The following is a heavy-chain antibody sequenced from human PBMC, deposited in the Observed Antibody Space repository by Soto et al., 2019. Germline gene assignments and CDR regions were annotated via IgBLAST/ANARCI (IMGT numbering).Heavy chain of an antibody. CDR2: IYPGDSDT. Sequence: PGESLKISCKGSGYSFTSYWIAWVRQMPGKGLEWMGIIYPGDSDTRYSPSFQGQVTISADKSISTAYLQWSSLKASDTAMYYCVCRIAVAGTRYFYLWGRGTLVTVSS. J-gene: IGHJ2*01. CDR1: GYSFTSYW. CDR3: VCRIAVAGTRYFYL. D-gene: IGHD6-19*01. V-gene: IGHV5-51*01.